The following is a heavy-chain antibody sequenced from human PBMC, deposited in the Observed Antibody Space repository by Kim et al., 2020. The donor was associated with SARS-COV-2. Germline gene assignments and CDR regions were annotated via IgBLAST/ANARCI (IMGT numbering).Heavy chain of an antibody. V-gene: IGHV3-7*01. CDR3: ARDRDYHDTTVSAYYDAFDM. J-gene: IGHJ3*02. CDR2: IKQDGSEK. CDR1: GLTLKNYW. Sequence: GGSLRLSCTASGLTLKNYWMTWVRQAPGKGLEWVANIKQDGSEKHYVDSVEGRFTISRDNAENSLYLHMDSLRAEDTAVYHCARDRDYHDTTVSAYYDAFDMWGQGTMVTVSS. D-gene: IGHD3-22*01.